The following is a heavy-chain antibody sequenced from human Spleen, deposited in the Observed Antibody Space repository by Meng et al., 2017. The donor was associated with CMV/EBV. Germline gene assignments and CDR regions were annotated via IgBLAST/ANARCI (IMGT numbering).Heavy chain of an antibody. D-gene: IGHD4-23*01. V-gene: IGHV1-18*01. Sequence: SCEASGYTFNTCGISWVRQAPGQGLEWMGWITPYNDNANYAQKVQGRVTMTTDTSTYTAHMELRSLRYDDTAVYYCARRGNYGGVDYWGQGTLVTVSS. J-gene: IGHJ4*02. CDR2: ITPYNDNA. CDR1: GYTFNTCG. CDR3: ARRGNYGGVDY.